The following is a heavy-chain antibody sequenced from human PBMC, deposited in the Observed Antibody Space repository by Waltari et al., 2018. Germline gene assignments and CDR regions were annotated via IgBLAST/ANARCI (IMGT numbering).Heavy chain of an antibody. CDR2: IYTSGST. CDR3: ARGAFSWFDP. V-gene: IGHV4-61*09. CDR1: GGSISSGSYY. J-gene: IGHJ5*02. Sequence: QVQLQESGPGLVKPSQNLSLTCTVSGGSISSGSYYWSWIRQPAGKGLEWIGYIYTSGSTNYNPSLKSRVTISVDTSKNQFSLKLSSVTAADTAVYYCARGAFSWFDPWGQGTLVTVSS.